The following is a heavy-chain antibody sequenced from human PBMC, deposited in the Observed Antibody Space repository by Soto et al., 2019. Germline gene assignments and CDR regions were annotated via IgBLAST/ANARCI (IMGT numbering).Heavy chain of an antibody. CDR1: AGSVTSDPYY. J-gene: IGHJ5*02. CDR3: AAKGGLESRYFYALFA. V-gene: IGHV4-31*03. Sequence: PSETLSLTCTVPAGSVTSDPYYWTWVRRRPGKGLEWIGYIYYTGSTYYSPSLRSRVSISRDTSKNQFSLRLTSVTAADTAVYYCAAKGGLESRYFYALFAWGQGTLVT. D-gene: IGHD2-15*01. CDR2: IYYTGST.